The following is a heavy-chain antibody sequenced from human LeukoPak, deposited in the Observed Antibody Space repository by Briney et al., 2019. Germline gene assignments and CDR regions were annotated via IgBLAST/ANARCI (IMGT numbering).Heavy chain of an antibody. J-gene: IGHJ4*02. D-gene: IGHD2-8*01. CDR3: ARGFRNGPFDC. Sequence: PGGSLRLSCEGSGFTFDDYGMRWVRQPPGKGLEWVSGINRNGGSTDYADSVKGRFTISRDNAKNSHFLQMSSLRVDDTALYYCARGFRNGPFDCWGQGTLVTVSS. CDR1: GFTFDDYG. V-gene: IGHV3-20*04. CDR2: INRNGGST.